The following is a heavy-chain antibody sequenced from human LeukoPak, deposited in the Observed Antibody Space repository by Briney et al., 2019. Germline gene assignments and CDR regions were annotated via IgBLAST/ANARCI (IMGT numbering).Heavy chain of an antibody. CDR2: ISGSSGST. Sequence: QTGGSLRLSCAASGFTFSTYAMSWVRQAPGKGLEWVSAISGSSGSTYYADSVKGRFTISRDNSKNTLFLEMNNLRAEDTAVYYCAKDPPGYCSGGSCSIFDYWGQGTLVTVSS. CDR1: GFTFSTYA. D-gene: IGHD2-15*01. V-gene: IGHV3-23*01. CDR3: AKDPPGYCSGGSCSIFDY. J-gene: IGHJ4*02.